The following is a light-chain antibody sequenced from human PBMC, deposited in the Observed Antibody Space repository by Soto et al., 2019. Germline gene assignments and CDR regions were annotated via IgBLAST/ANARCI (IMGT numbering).Light chain of an antibody. CDR3: QQYNNWPPYT. Sequence: EIVMTQSPATPSVTPGESATLSCRASQSITNNLAWYQQRPGQPPRLLIYNAFTRATGIPARFSGSVSATEFTLTISSLQSEDFAIYYCQQYNNWPPYTFGQGTKLEIK. J-gene: IGKJ2*01. CDR2: NAF. CDR1: QSITNN. V-gene: IGKV3-15*01.